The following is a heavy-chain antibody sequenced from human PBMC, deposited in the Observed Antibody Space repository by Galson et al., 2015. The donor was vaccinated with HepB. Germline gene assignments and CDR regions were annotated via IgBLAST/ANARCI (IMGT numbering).Heavy chain of an antibody. D-gene: IGHD3-22*01. Sequence: SLRLSCAASGFTFSRYGMHWVRQVPGKGLEWVALTWHDGSNSFYAASVKGRFTIASHNSKNTLYLQMNSLRPEDTAVYYCAKGGIASTSGYATWYFDLWGRGTLVTVSS. CDR1: GFTFSRYG. V-gene: IGHV3-30*02. J-gene: IGHJ2*01. CDR3: AKGGIASTSGYATWYFDL. CDR2: TWHDGSNS.